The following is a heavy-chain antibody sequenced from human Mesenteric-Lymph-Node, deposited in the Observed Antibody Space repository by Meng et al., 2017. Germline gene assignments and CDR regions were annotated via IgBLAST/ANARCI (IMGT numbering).Heavy chain of an antibody. D-gene: IGHD3-22*01. V-gene: IGHV3-21*01. Sequence: GESLKISCAASGFTFSAHVMSWVRQAPGKGLEWVSSITVSSSYMSYADSVKGRFTISRDNAKNSLFLQMSSLRAEDTAVYYCARDYYDSSGYLDWYFDLWGRGTLVTVSS. CDR3: ARDYYDSSGYLDWYFDL. J-gene: IGHJ2*01. CDR1: GFTFSAHV. CDR2: ITVSSSYM.